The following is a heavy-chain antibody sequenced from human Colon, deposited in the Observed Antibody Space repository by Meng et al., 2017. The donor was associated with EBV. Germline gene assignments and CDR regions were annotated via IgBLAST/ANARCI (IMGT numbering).Heavy chain of an antibody. CDR3: ARGNAYNAPSFDY. V-gene: IGHV4-4*02. J-gene: IGHJ4*02. Sequence: QGQRKGSGPGRVEPSVTLSLTCAVSGASISSNNWWSWVRQPPGKGLEWIGEIYHGGNTNYNPSLKSRVTISVDRSNDQFSLSLSSVTAADTAVYYCARGNAYNAPSFDYWGQGTLVTVSS. CDR2: IYHGGNT. D-gene: IGHD5-24*01. CDR1: GASISSNNW.